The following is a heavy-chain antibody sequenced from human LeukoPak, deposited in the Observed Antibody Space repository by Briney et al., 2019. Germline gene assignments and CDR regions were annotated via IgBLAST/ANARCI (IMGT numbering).Heavy chain of an antibody. D-gene: IGHD4-17*01. CDR2: ISGSGSNT. CDR3: AKATVTESLNWFDP. CDR1: GFTFSNYA. J-gene: IGHJ5*02. Sequence: GGSLRLSCAASGFTFSNYAMSWVRQAPGKGLEWVSGISGSGSNTHYADSVKGRFTISRDNSKNTLYLQMNILRAEDTAVYYCAKATVTESLNWFDPWGHGTLVTVSS. V-gene: IGHV3-23*01.